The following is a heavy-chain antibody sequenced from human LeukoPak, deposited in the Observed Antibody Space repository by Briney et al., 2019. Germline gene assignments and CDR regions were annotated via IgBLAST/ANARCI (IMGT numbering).Heavy chain of an antibody. D-gene: IGHD2-15*01. CDR3: ARSGLGLGYCSGGSCYSNDY. J-gene: IGHJ4*02. Sequence: GASVKVSCKASGGTFSSYAISWVRQAPGQGLEWMGGIIPIFGTANYAQKFQGRVTITADESTSTAYMELSSLRSEDTAVYYCARSGLGLGYCSGGSCYSNDYWGQGTLVTVSS. CDR2: IIPIFGTA. V-gene: IGHV1-69*13. CDR1: GGTFSSYA.